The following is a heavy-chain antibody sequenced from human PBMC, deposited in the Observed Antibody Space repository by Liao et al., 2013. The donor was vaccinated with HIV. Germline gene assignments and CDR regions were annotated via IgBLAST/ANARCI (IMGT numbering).Heavy chain of an antibody. CDR2: IYTSGST. CDR1: GGSISSYY. CDR3: ARGYDRSGYAMLYYFDF. D-gene: IGHD3-22*01. V-gene: IGHV4-4*07. J-gene: IGHJ4*02. Sequence: QVQLQESGPGLVKPSETLSLTCTVSGGSISSYYWSWIRQPAGKGLEWLGRIYTSGSTNYNPSLKSRVTMSVDTSKNQFSLKLSSVTAADTAVYYCARGYDRSGYAMLYYFDFWGQGTLVTVSS.